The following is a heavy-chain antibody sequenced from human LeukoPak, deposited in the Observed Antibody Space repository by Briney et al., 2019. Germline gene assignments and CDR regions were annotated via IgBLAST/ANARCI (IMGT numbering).Heavy chain of an antibody. CDR3: AKDDNCSGGSCYYYFDY. D-gene: IGHD2-15*01. Sequence: GGSLRLAWAASGFTFSSYAMSWVRQAPGKGLEWVSAISGSGGSTYYADSVKGRFTISRDNSKNTLYLQMNSLRAEDTAVYYCAKDDNCSGGSCYYYFDYWGQGTLVTVSS. CDR2: ISGSGGST. V-gene: IGHV3-23*01. CDR1: GFTFSSYA. J-gene: IGHJ4*02.